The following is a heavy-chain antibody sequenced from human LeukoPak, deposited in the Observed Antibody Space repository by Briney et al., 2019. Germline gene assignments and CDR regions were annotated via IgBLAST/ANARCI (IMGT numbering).Heavy chain of an antibody. V-gene: IGHV4-61*02. CDR3: ARVDQRDFDY. J-gene: IGHJ4*02. CDR1: GGSISSGSYY. CDR2: IYTSGST. Sequence: SETLSLTCTVSGGSISSGSYYWSWIRQPAGKGLEWIGRIYTSGSTNYNPSLKSRVTISVDTSKNQFSLKLSSVTAADTAVYYCARVDQRDFDYWGQGTLVTVSS.